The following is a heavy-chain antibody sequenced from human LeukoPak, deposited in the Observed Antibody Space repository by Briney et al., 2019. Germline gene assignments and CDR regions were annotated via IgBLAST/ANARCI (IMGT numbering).Heavy chain of an antibody. CDR2: IYYSGST. CDR3: ASQDTYSSGWYGAFDI. V-gene: IGHV4-30-4*01. Sequence: SETLSLTCTVSGGSISSGDYYWSWIRQPPGKGLEWIGYIYYSGSTYYNPSLKSRVTISVDTSKNQFSLKLSSVTAADTAVYYCASQDTYSSGWYGAFDIWGQGTMVTVSS. J-gene: IGHJ3*02. D-gene: IGHD6-19*01. CDR1: GGSISSGDYY.